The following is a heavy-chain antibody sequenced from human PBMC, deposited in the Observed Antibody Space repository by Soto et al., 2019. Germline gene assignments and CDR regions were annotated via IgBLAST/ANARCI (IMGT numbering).Heavy chain of an antibody. CDR1: GGSFSGYY. CDR3: ARGNTTVIKFYYYYGMDV. J-gene: IGHJ6*02. D-gene: IGHD4-4*01. CDR2: INHSGST. V-gene: IGHV4-34*09. Sequence: SETLSLTCAVYGGSFSGYYWSWIRQPPGKGLEWIGEINHSGSTNYNPSLKSRVTISVDTSKNQFSLKLSSVTAADTAVYYCARGNTTVIKFYYYYGMDVWGQGTTVTV.